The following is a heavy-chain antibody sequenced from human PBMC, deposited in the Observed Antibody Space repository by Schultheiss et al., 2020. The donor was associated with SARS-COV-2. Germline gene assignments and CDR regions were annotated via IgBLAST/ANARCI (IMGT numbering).Heavy chain of an antibody. CDR2: VSWNGSRT. D-gene: IGHD3-16*02. CDR3: ARDLRVWGSYRYTGVGVDY. V-gene: IGHV3-19*01. J-gene: IGHJ4*02. CDR1: GFTFSSYA. Sequence: GESLKISCAASGFTFSSYAMHWVRQAPGKGLEWVSGVSWNGSRTHYADSVKGRFIISRDNSRNFLYLQMNSLRAEDTAVYYCARDLRVWGSYRYTGVGVDYWGQGTLVTVSS.